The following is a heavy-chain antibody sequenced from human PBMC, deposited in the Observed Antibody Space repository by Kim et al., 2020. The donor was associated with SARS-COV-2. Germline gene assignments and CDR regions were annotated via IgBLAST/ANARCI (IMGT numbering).Heavy chain of an antibody. CDR1: GGSISSSSYY. CDR2: IYYIGRT. V-gene: IGHV4-39*01. Sequence: SETLSLTCTVSGGSISSSSYYWGWIRQPPGKGLEWIGSIYYIGRTYYNPPLKSRVTISVATSKNQFSLNLRSVPAADTPVNDCSRRGYSYGFGGRGGWY. CDR3: SRRGYSYGFGGRGGWY. J-gene: IGHJ2*01. D-gene: IGHD5-18*01.